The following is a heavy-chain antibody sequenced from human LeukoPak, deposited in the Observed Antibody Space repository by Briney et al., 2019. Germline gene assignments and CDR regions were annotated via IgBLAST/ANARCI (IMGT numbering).Heavy chain of an antibody. J-gene: IGHJ4*02. CDR3: SREEKVGEVLADF. V-gene: IGHV4-34*01. D-gene: IGHD1-26*01. Sequence: SETLSLTCAVYGGSFSDYYWAWFRQPPGKGPEWIAAINHRGSTDYNPSLKSRVTISVDTSKKQFSLKLSSVTAADTAVYYCSREEKVGEVLADFWGQGTLVTVSS. CDR2: INHRGST. CDR1: GGSFSDYY.